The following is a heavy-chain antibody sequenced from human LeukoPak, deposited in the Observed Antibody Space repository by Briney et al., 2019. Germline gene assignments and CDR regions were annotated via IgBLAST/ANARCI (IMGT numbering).Heavy chain of an antibody. V-gene: IGHV4-39*07. D-gene: IGHD1-26*01. CDR3: ARTEITSTGSYYFDY. CDR1: GGSISSSGYY. CDR2: IYYSSGSSSART. J-gene: IGHJ4*02. Sequence: SETLSLTCTVSGGSISSSGYYWGWFRQPPGKGLEWIGSIYYSSGSSSARTYYNPSLKSRATVSVDTSKYQFFLKLNSMIAADTAVYYCARTEITSTGSYYFDYWGQGTLVTVS.